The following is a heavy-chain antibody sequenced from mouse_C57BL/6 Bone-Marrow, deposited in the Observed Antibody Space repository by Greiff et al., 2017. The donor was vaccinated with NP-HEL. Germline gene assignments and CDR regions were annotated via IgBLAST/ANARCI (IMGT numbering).Heavy chain of an antibody. Sequence: QVQLQQSGAELARPGASVKLSCKASGYTFTSYGISWVKQRTGQGLEWIGEIYPRSGNTYYNEKFKGKATLTADKSSSTAYMELRSLTSEDSAVYFCAGSVGYDFCRYYFNYWGQGTTLPVSS. CDR1: GYTFTSYG. V-gene: IGHV1-81*01. CDR2: IYPRSGNT. CDR3: AGSVGYDFCRYYFNY. J-gene: IGHJ2*01. D-gene: IGHD2-2*01.